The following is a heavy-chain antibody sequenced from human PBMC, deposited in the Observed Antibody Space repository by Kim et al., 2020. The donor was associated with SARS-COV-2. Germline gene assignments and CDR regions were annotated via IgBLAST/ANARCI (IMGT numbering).Heavy chain of an antibody. CDR2: IYYSGST. CDR1: GGSVSSGSYY. Sequence: SETLSITCTVSGGSVSSGSYYWSWIRQPPGKGLEWIGYIYYSGSTNYNPSLKSRVTISVDTSKNQFSLKLSSVTAADTAVYYCARDPLSYSSSSNWGQGT. J-gene: IGHJ4*02. CDR3: ARDPLSYSSSSN. V-gene: IGHV4-61*01. D-gene: IGHD6-6*01.